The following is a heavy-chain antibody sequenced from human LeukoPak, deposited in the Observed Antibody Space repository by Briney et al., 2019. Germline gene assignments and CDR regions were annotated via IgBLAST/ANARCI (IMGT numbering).Heavy chain of an antibody. Sequence: SQTLSLTCAISGDSVSSYSAAWNWITQSPSRGLEWLGRTYYRSNWYNDYAGSLRGRITINPDTSRNQFSLHLSSVTPDDTAVYYCARDPEWVYDTFDVWGQGTMVTVSS. V-gene: IGHV6-1*01. CDR2: TYYRSNWYN. CDR3: ARDPEWVYDTFDV. D-gene: IGHD3-3*01. CDR1: GDSVSSYSAA. J-gene: IGHJ3*01.